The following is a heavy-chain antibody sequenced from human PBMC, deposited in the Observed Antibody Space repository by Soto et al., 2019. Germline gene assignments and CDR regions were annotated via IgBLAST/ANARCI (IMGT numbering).Heavy chain of an antibody. V-gene: IGHV3-23*01. Sequence: GGSLRLSCATSGFTFSDHAMHWVRQAPGEGLEWVSGIRGDLVTTPYADSVKGRFTISRDNSKNTLYLQMNSLRAEDTAIYYCVKEGKMGVEGFDFWGQGTLVPVPS. CDR1: GFTFSDHA. CDR3: VKEGKMGVEGFDF. D-gene: IGHD1-26*01. CDR2: IRGDLVTT. J-gene: IGHJ4*02.